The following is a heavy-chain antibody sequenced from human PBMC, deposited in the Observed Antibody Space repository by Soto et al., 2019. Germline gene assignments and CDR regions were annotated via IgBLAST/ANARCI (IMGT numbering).Heavy chain of an antibody. V-gene: IGHV1-3*01. CDR1: GYIISNYG. J-gene: IGHJ5*02. Sequence: WASVKVSCKASGYIISNYGIHWVRQAPGQRLEWMGWFDAGNGNAKYSQKFQGRVTITRDTSASTVYMELSSLRSEDTAVYYCTRDHGPGFNWFDPWGQGTLVTVSS. D-gene: IGHD6-25*01. CDR2: FDAGNGNA. CDR3: TRDHGPGFNWFDP.